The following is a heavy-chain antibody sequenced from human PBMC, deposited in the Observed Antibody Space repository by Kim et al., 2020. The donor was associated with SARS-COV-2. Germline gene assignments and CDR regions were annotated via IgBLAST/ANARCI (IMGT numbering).Heavy chain of an antibody. CDR2: IYSGGST. CDR1: GFTVSSNY. Sequence: GGSLRLSCAASGFTVSSNYMSWVRQAPGKGLEWVSVIYSGGSTYYADSVKGRFTISRDNSKNTLYLQMNSLRAEDTAVYYCARELLDCSGGSCYLGWFDPWGQGTLVTVSS. J-gene: IGHJ5*02. D-gene: IGHD2-15*01. V-gene: IGHV3-53*01. CDR3: ARELLDCSGGSCYLGWFDP.